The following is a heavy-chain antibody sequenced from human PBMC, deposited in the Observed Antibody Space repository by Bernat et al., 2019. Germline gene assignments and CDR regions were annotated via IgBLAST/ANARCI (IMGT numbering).Heavy chain of an antibody. CDR2: IYYSGST. D-gene: IGHD3-3*01. CDR1: GGSVSSGSYY. CDR3: ATLERPYYDFWSGYYTLKSLEYFQH. Sequence: QVQLQESGPGLVKPSETLSLTCTVSGGSVSSGSYYWSWIRQPPGKGLEWIGYIYYSGSTNYNPSLKSRVTISVDTSKNQFSLKLSSVTAADTAVYYCATLERPYYDFWSGYYTLKSLEYFQHWGQGTLVTVSS. V-gene: IGHV4-61*01. J-gene: IGHJ1*01.